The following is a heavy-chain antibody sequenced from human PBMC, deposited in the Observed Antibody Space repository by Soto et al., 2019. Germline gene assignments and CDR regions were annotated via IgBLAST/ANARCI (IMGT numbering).Heavy chain of an antibody. V-gene: IGHV3-43*01. CDR1: GFTFDDYT. CDR3: AKAPRGFYCSSTSCYVHELDY. CDR2: ISWDGGST. Sequence: GGSLRLSCAASGFTFDDYTMHWVRQAPGKGLEWVSLISWDGGSTYYADSVKGRFTISRDNSKNSLYLQMNSLRTEDNALYYCAKAPRGFYCSSTSCYVHELDYWGQGTLVTVSS. J-gene: IGHJ4*02. D-gene: IGHD2-2*01.